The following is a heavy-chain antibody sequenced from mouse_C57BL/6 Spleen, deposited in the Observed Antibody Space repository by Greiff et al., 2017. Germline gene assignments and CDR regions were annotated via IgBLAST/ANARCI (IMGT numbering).Heavy chain of an antibody. CDR1: GFSLTSYG. CDR2: IWSGGST. D-gene: IGHD1-1*01. J-gene: IGHJ2*01. CDR3: ARGDYYGSSPYFDY. V-gene: IGHV2-2*01. Sequence: VQLQQSGPGLVQPSQSLSITCTVSGFSLTSYGVHRVRQSPGKGLEWLGVIWSGGSTDYNAAFISSLSISKDNAKSQVFIKMNSLQADDTAIYYCARGDYYGSSPYFDYWGQGTTLTVSS.